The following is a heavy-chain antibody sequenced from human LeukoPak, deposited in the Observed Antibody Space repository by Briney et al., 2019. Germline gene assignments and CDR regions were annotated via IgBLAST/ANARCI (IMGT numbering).Heavy chain of an antibody. D-gene: IGHD3-10*01. J-gene: IGHJ4*02. V-gene: IGHV4-31*03. Sequence: SETLSLTCTVSGGSISSGGYYWSWIRQHPGKGLEWIGYIYYSGSTYYNPSLKSRVTISVDTPKNQFSLKLSSVTAADTAVYYCAREGSGSYFDYWGQGTLVTVSS. CDR3: AREGSGSYFDY. CDR1: GGSISSGGYY. CDR2: IYYSGST.